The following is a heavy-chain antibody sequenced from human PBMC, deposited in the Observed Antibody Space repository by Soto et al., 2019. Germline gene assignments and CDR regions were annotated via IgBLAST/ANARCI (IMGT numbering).Heavy chain of an antibody. Sequence: EVQLLESGGGLVQPGGSLRLSCAASGCTFSSYAMGWVRQAPGKGLEWVAAISGSGANTYHPDSVTGRFTISRDNSKNTLVLQMNSLRAEDTAVYYCAKDLGLGGGSCYGDWGQGTLVTVSS. V-gene: IGHV3-23*01. CDR3: AKDLGLGGGSCYGD. CDR2: ISGSGANT. D-gene: IGHD2-15*01. CDR1: GCTFSSYA. J-gene: IGHJ4*02.